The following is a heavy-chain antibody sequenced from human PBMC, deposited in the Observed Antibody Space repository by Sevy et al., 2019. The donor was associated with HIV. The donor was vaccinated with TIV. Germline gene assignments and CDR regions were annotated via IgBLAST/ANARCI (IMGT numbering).Heavy chain of an antibody. J-gene: IGHJ4*02. D-gene: IGHD3-10*01. CDR3: AKELMYYYGSGSYLDY. CDR1: GFTFSSYG. Sequence: GGSLRLSCAASGFTFSSYGMNWVRQAPGKGLEWVAVIWYDGSNKYYADSVKGRFTISRDNSKNTLYLQMNSLRAEDTAVYYCAKELMYYYGSGSYLDYWGQGTLVTVSS. CDR2: IWYDGSNK. V-gene: IGHV3-33*06.